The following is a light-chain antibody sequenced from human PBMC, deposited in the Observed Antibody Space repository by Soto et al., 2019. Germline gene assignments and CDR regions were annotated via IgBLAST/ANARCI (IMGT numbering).Light chain of an antibody. J-gene: IGKJ3*01. CDR2: DAS. Sequence: EIVLTQSPATLSLSPGERATLSCRASQRVSSYLAWYQQKPGPAPRLLIHDASNRATGIPARFSGSGSGTDFTLTISSLEPEDFAVYYCQQRSNWPPKFTFGPGTKVDIK. CDR1: QRVSSY. CDR3: QQRSNWPPKFT. V-gene: IGKV3-11*01.